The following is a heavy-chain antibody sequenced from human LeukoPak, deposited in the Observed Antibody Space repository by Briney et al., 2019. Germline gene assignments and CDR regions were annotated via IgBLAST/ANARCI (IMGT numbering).Heavy chain of an antibody. V-gene: IGHV1-24*01. CDR1: GYTLTELS. D-gene: IGHD6-13*01. CDR2: FDPEDGET. J-gene: IGHJ5*02. CDR3: ATSAAGWFDL. Sequence: GASVKVSCKVSGYTLTELSMHWVRQAPGKGLEWMGGFDPEDGETIYAQKFQGRVTMTKDTSTDTAYMELSSLRSEDTAVYYCATSAAGWFDLWGQGTLVTVSS.